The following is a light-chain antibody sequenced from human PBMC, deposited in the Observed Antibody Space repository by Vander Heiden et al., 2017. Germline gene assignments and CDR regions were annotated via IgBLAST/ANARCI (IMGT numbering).Light chain of an antibody. CDR3: QQYYSTPQT. V-gene: IGKV4-1*01. Sequence: DIVMTQSPDSLAVSLGERATIHCKSSQSVSYSSNNKNYLAWYPQKPGQPPKLLIYWASTRESGVPDRFSGSGSGTDFTLTITSLQAEDVAVYYCQQYYSTPQTFGQGTKVEIK. CDR2: WAS. CDR1: QSVSYSSNNKNY. J-gene: IGKJ1*01.